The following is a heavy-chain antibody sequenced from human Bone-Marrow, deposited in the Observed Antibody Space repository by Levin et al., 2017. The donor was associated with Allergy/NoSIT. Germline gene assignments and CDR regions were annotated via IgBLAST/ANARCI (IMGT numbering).Heavy chain of an antibody. D-gene: IGHD2-21*01. V-gene: IGHV4-39*01. CDR3: ARGTLWHIPVPPGY. J-gene: IGHJ4*02. CDR2: FYYSGSTYSGST. Sequence: SPTLSLPCTVSGGSISTTYYYWVWIRQPPGKGLEWIGSFYYSGSTYSGSTYYNPSLKSRVIISVDTSKNQFSLKLSSVTVADTADYFCARGTLWHIPVPPGYWGQGTLVTVSS. CDR1: GGSISTTYYY.